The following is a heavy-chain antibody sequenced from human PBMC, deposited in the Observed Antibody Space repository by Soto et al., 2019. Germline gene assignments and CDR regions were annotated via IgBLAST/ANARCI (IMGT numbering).Heavy chain of an antibody. Sequence: QVQLVQSGAEVKKPGASVKVSCKASGYTLSTYSMHWVRQAPGQRLKWMGWINGGNDNTKYSQKFQGRVTITRDTSASIAYMELSSLRSEDTAVYYCARAFSGALGAYYYGMDVWGQGTTVRVSS. CDR2: INGGNDNT. V-gene: IGHV1-3*01. CDR3: ARAFSGALGAYYYGMDV. CDR1: GYTLSTYS. D-gene: IGHD3-16*01. J-gene: IGHJ6*02.